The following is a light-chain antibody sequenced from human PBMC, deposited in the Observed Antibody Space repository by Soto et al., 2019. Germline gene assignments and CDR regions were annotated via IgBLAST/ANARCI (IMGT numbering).Light chain of an antibody. Sequence: QSVLTQPPSVSAPPGQKVTISCSGSSSNIGKNFVSWYQHLPGTAPKLLTYDNNERPSGIPARFSASRSGTSATLGITGLQTGDEADYYCGTWDTSLSAVVFGGGTKLTVL. V-gene: IGLV1-51*01. CDR2: DNN. CDR1: SSNIGKNF. CDR3: GTWDTSLSAVV. J-gene: IGLJ2*01.